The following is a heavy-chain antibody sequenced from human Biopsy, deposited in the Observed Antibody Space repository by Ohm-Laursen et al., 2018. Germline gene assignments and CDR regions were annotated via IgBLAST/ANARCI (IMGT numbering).Heavy chain of an antibody. Sequence: SVKVSCKAPGGTFSNYGVNWVRQAPGQGLEWLGGNIPILGTGNCAQKFQDRVTVAADTSTSTSTMELRSLRSDDTAVYYCATKLTGYFHHWGQGTLVIVSS. J-gene: IGHJ1*01. CDR1: GGTFSNYG. V-gene: IGHV1-69*06. CDR2: NIPILGTG. CDR3: ATKLTGYFHH. D-gene: IGHD3-9*01.